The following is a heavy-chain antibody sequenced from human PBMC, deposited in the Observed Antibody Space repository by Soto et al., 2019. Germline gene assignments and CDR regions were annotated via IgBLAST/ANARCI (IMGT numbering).Heavy chain of an antibody. D-gene: IGHD6-19*01. CDR2: INAGNGNT. V-gene: IGHV1-3*01. CDR1: GYTFTSYS. J-gene: IGHJ4*02. CDR3: ARVSVAGSIDY. Sequence: ASVKVSCKASGYTFTSYSMHWVLQAPGQRLEWMGWINAGNGNTKYSQKFQGRVTITRDTSASTAYMELSSLRSEDTAVYYCARVSVAGSIDYWGQGTLVTVSS.